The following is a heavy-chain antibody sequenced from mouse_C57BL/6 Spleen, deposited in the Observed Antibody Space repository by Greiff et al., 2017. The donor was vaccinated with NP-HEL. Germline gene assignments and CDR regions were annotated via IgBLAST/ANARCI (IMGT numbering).Heavy chain of an antibody. CDR2: ISSGGDDI. CDR1: GFTFSSYA. J-gene: IGHJ3*01. Sequence: EVKLMESGEGLVKPGGSLKLSCAASGFTFSSYAMSWVRQTPEKSLEWVAYISSGGDDIYYADTVKGRFTISRDKARNTLYLQMSSLKSEDTAMYYCTRGTWFAYWGQGTLVTVSA. CDR3: TRGTWFAY. V-gene: IGHV5-9-1*02.